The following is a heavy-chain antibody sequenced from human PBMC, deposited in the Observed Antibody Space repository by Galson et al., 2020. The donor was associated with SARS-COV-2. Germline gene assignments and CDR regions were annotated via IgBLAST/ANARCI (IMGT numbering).Heavy chain of an antibody. D-gene: IGHD4-17*01. J-gene: IGHJ3*02. CDR2: MYYSGNT. Sequence: RQPPGKGLEWIGYMYYSGNTYYNPSLKSRITISIDTSKNQFSLKLSSVTAADTAVYYCASRRYGDHTFDIWGQGTMVTVSS. V-gene: IGHV4-30-4*01. CDR3: ASRRYGDHTFDI.